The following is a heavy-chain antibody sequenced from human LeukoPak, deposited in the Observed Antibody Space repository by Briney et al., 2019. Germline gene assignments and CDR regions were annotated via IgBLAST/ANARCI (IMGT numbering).Heavy chain of an antibody. CDR1: GDSASNGNYY. CDR2: IYYTGST. J-gene: IGHJ4*02. D-gene: IGHD3-10*01. Sequence: SETLSLTCTVSGDSASNGNYYWSWLRQPPGKALEWIGYIYYTGSTYYNPSLEGRVTLSVDTSKNHFSVKLSSVTAADTAVYYCARSQNYYGSGDYWSQGTLVTVSS. V-gene: IGHV4-61*03. CDR3: ARSQNYYGSGDY.